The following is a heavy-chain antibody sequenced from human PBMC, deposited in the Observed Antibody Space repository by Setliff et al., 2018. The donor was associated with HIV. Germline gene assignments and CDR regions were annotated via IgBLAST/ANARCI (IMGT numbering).Heavy chain of an antibody. CDR3: ARAASIAVAGDH. J-gene: IGHJ4*02. V-gene: IGHV4-61*02. D-gene: IGHD6-19*01. CDR2: IYTSGST. CDR1: GGSISSGSYY. Sequence: SETLSLTCTVSGGSISSGSYYWSWIRQPAGKGLEWIGRIYTSGSTNYNPSLKSRVTISVDTSKNQFSLKLSSVTAADTAVYYCARAASIAVAGDHWGQGTLDTVSS.